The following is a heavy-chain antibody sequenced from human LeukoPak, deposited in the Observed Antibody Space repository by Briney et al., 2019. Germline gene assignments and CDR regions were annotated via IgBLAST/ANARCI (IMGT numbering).Heavy chain of an antibody. CDR3: AKVYYDILTGYRVDGMDV. CDR1: GFTFSSYG. V-gene: IGHV3-23*01. J-gene: IGHJ6*02. Sequence: GGSLRLSCAASGFTFSSYGMSWVRQAPGKGLEWVSAISGSGGSAYYADSVKGRFTISRDNSKNTLYLQMNSLRAGDTAVYYCAKVYYDILTGYRVDGMDVWGQGTTVTVSS. CDR2: ISGSGGSA. D-gene: IGHD3-9*01.